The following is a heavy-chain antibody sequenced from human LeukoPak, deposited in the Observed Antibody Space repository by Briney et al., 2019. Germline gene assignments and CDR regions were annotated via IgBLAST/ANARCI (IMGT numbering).Heavy chain of an antibody. Sequence: SETLSLTCTVSGGSISSSSYYWGWIRQPPGKGLEWIGSIYYSGSTYYNPSLKSRVTISVDTSKNQFSLKLSSVTAADTAVYYCARGYSGYDSWYFDYWGQGTLVTVSS. CDR1: GGSISSSSYY. CDR2: IYYSGST. CDR3: ARGYSGYDSWYFDY. V-gene: IGHV4-39*01. D-gene: IGHD5-12*01. J-gene: IGHJ4*02.